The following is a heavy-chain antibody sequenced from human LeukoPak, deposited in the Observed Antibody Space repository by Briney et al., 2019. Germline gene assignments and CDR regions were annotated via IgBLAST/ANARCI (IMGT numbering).Heavy chain of an antibody. CDR3: ASEVVVAATFDY. V-gene: IGHV3-53*01. CDR1: GFTVSSNY. Sequence: GGSLRLSXAASGFTVSSNYMSWVRQAPGKGLEWVSVIYSGGSTYYADSVKGRFTISRDNSKNTLYLQMNSLRAEDTAVYYCASEVVVAATFDYWGQGTLVTVSS. J-gene: IGHJ4*02. D-gene: IGHD2-15*01. CDR2: IYSGGST.